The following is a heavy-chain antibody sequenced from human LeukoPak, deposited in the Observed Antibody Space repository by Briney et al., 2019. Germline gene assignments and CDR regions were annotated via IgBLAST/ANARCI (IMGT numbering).Heavy chain of an antibody. CDR3: ARPPGGIVGASLVSYYGMDV. Sequence: GGSLRLSCAASGFTFSSYGMHWVRQAPGKGLEWVAVIWYDGSNKYYADSVKGRFTISRDNSKNTLYLQMNSLRAEDTAVYYCARPPGGIVGASLVSYYGMDVWGQGTTVTVSS. V-gene: IGHV3-33*01. CDR1: GFTFSSYG. D-gene: IGHD1-26*01. J-gene: IGHJ6*02. CDR2: IWYDGSNK.